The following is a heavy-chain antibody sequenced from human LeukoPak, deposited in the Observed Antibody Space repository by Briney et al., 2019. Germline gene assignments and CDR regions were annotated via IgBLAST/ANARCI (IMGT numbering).Heavy chain of an antibody. J-gene: IGHJ4*02. CDR1: GGSISSSSYY. V-gene: IGHV4-39*01. Sequence: SETLSLTCTVSGGSISSSSYYWGWIRQPPGKGLEWIGNIYYSGSTYCNPSLKSRVTISVDTSKNQFSLKLSSVTAADTAVYYCAGHQPYSSGWYPDYWGQGTLVTVSS. CDR2: IYYSGST. D-gene: IGHD6-19*01. CDR3: AGHQPYSSGWYPDY.